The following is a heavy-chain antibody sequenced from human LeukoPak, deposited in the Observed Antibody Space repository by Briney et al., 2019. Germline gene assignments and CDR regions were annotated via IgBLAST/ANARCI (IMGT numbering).Heavy chain of an antibody. CDR1: GVSISSSNSY. D-gene: IGHD6-19*01. CDR3: AKGAGPPWFDP. V-gene: IGHV4-61*05. CDR2: MSSSGIS. Sequence: SETLSLTCTVSGVSISSSNSYWGWIRQPPGKGLEWIGRMSSSGISTYSPSLKSRVTISIDTSRNQFSMNLNSVTAADTAVYYCAKGAGPPWFDPWGQGTLVTVSS. J-gene: IGHJ5*02.